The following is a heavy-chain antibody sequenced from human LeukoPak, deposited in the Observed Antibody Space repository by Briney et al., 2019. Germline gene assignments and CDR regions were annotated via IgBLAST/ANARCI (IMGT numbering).Heavy chain of an antibody. CDR2: ISSSSSYI. CDR1: AFTFSSYS. CDR3: ARDSYGHPYYYYYMDV. Sequence: GGSLRLSCAASAFTFSSYSMNWVRQAPGKGLEWVSSISSSSSYIYYADSVKGRFTISRDNAKNSLYLQMNSLRAEDTAVYYCARDSYGHPYYYYYMDVWGKGTTVTVSS. D-gene: IGHD5-18*01. J-gene: IGHJ6*03. V-gene: IGHV3-21*01.